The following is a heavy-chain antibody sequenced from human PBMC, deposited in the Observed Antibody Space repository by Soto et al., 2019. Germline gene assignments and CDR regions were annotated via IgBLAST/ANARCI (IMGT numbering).Heavy chain of an antibody. D-gene: IGHD2-15*01. J-gene: IGHJ4*02. Sequence: GSLRLSCAASGFTFSSYSMNWVRQAPGKGLEWVSYISSSSSTIYYADSVKGRFTISRDNAKNSLYLQMNSLRAEDTAVYYCARYCSGGSCYATDYWGQGTLVTVSS. V-gene: IGHV3-48*01. CDR2: ISSSSSTI. CDR1: GFTFSSYS. CDR3: ARYCSGGSCYATDY.